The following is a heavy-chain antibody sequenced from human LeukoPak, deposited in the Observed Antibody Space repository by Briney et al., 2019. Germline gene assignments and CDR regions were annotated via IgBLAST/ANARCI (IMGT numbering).Heavy chain of an antibody. D-gene: IGHD3-22*01. CDR1: GFTFSSYA. J-gene: IGHJ4*02. V-gene: IGHV3-30*04. CDR3: ARVGTTYYYDSSDAPFDY. Sequence: GGSLRLSCAASGFTFSSYAMHWVRQAPGKGLEWVAVISYDGSNKYYADSVKGRFTISRDNSKNTLYLQMNSLRAEDTAVYYCARVGTTYYYDSSDAPFDYWGQGTLVTVSS. CDR2: ISYDGSNK.